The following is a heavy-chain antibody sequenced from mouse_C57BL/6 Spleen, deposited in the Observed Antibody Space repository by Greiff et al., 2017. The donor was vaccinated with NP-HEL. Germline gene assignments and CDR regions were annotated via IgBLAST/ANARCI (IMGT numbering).Heavy chain of an antibody. CDR1: GYAFSSYW. V-gene: IGHV1-80*01. J-gene: IGHJ2*01. CDR3: ARGGNYHYFDY. D-gene: IGHD2-1*01. CDR2: IYPGDGDT. Sequence: QVQLKESGAELVKPGASVKISCKASGYAFSSYWMNWVKQRPGKGLEWIGQIYPGDGDTNYNGKFKGKATLTADKSSSTAYMQLSSLTSEDSAVYVCARGGNYHYFDYWGQGTTLTVSS.